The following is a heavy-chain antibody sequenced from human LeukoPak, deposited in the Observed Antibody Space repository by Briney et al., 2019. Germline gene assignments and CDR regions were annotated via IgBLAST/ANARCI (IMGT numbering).Heavy chain of an antibody. D-gene: IGHD2-2*01. CDR3: AKVCSSCYLPDY. Sequence: PGGSLRLSCAASGFTFSTYGMHWVRQAPGKGLEWVAFIRYDGSNEYYADSVKGRFTISRDKSKNTLYLQMNSLRAEDTAVYYCAKVCSSCYLPDYWGQGTLVTVSS. V-gene: IGHV3-30*02. CDR1: GFTFSTYG. J-gene: IGHJ4*02. CDR2: IRYDGSNE.